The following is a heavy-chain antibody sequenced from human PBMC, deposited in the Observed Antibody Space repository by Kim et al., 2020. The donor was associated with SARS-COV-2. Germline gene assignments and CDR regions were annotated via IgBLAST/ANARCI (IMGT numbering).Heavy chain of an antibody. CDR1: GYSFTTYW. Sequence: GESLKISCEGSGYSFTTYWIGWVRQMPGKGLEWVGMIYPDGSDTRYSPSFQGQVTISVDESISTAYLQWNSLKASDTAMYYCVRHPRMTVIVVPGPDAFDTWGPGTMVIVSS. J-gene: IGHJ3*02. D-gene: IGHD3-22*01. CDR2: IYPDGSDT. V-gene: IGHV5-51*01. CDR3: VRHPRMTVIVVPGPDAFDT.